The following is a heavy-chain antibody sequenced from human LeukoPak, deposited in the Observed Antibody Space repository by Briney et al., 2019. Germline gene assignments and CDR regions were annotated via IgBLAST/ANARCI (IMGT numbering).Heavy chain of an antibody. V-gene: IGHV1-18*01. J-gene: IGHJ4*02. Sequence: GASVTVSCRASGYTFTSYGISWVRQAPGQGLEWMGWISAYNGNTNYAQKLQGRVTMTTDTSTSTAYMELRSLRSDDTAVYYCARVSGATIFGVVTKNPADYWGQGTLVTVSS. CDR3: ARVSGATIFGVVTKNPADY. CDR1: GYTFTSYG. CDR2: ISAYNGNT. D-gene: IGHD3-3*01.